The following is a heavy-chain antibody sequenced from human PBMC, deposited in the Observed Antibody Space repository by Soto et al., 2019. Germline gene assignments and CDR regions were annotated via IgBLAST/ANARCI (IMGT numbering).Heavy chain of an antibody. V-gene: IGHV3-15*07. CDR3: ARDTQLWRLDS. CDR1: GFTFSNAW. J-gene: IGHJ4*02. Sequence: GGSLRLSCAASGFTFSNAWMNWVRQAPGKGLEWVGRIKSKTDGGTTDYAAPVKGRFTISRDDSKNTLYLQMNSLKTEDTAVYFCARDTQLWRLDSWGQGTLVTVSS. D-gene: IGHD5-18*01. CDR2: IKSKTDGGTT.